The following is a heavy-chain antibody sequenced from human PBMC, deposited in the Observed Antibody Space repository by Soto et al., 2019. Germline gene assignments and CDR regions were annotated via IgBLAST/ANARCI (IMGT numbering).Heavy chain of an antibody. Sequence: QVQLQESGPGLVKPSGTLSLTCAVSGGSIRSSNWWSWVRQTTGQGMEWIGEIYHSGDTYYNPSLKSQATISIPKSNHNFSLKLTSVTVADAAVYCCARNCYGSSGHDCWGQGTLPTVSS. CDR1: GGSIRSSNW. CDR3: ARNCYGSSGHDC. CDR2: IYHSGDT. D-gene: IGHD3-22*01. V-gene: IGHV4-4*01. J-gene: IGHJ4*02.